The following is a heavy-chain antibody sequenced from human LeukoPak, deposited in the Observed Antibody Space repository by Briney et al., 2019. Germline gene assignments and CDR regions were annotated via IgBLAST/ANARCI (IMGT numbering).Heavy chain of an antibody. V-gene: IGHV3-74*01. Sequence: PGGSLRLSCAASGFTFSGYWMYWVRQAPGKGLVWVSGVKSDASSTYYADSVKGRFTISRDNAKNTLYLQMNSLRAEDTAVYYCARDTGRAFDFWGQGTMVTVSS. D-gene: IGHD4-17*01. CDR2: VKSDASST. CDR1: GFTFSGYW. J-gene: IGHJ3*01. CDR3: ARDTGRAFDF.